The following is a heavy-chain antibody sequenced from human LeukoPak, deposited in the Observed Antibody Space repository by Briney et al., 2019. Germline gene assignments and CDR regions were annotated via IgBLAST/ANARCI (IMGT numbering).Heavy chain of an antibody. D-gene: IGHD3-10*01. J-gene: IGHJ4*02. CDR2: IYYSGST. Sequence: SETLSLTCTVSGGSISSYYWSWIRQPPGKGLEWIGYIYYSGSTNYNPSLKSRVTISVDTSKNQFSLKLSSVTAADTAVYYCARNHYGSGKCFDYWGQGTLVTVSS. CDR3: ARNHYGSGKCFDY. CDR1: GGSISSYY. V-gene: IGHV4-59*01.